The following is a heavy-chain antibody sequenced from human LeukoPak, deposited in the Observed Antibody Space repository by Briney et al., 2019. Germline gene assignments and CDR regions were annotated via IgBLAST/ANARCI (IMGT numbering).Heavy chain of an antibody. CDR3: ARVEVRYGPFSGSYFEPPDY. CDR2: ISSSSSTI. V-gene: IGHV3-48*04. D-gene: IGHD3-10*01. J-gene: IGHJ4*02. Sequence: GGSLRLSCAASGFTFSSYSMNWVRQAPGKGLEWVSYISSSSSTIYYADSVKGRFTISRDNAKNSLYLQMNSLRAEDTAVYYCARVEVRYGPFSGSYFEPPDYWGQGTLVTVSS. CDR1: GFTFSSYS.